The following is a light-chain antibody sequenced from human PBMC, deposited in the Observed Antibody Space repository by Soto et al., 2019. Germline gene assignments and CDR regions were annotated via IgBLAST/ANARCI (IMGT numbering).Light chain of an antibody. J-gene: IGKJ5*01. CDR3: QQYDKLPT. CDR1: KDISNY. CDR2: ASS. V-gene: IGKV1-33*01. Sequence: DIQMTQSPSSLSASGGDRVTITCQASKDISNYLNWYQQKPGKAPKLLIYASSNLQTGVPSRFSGSGSGTDFSFTISSLQPEDIATYYCQQYDKLPTFGQGTRLEIK.